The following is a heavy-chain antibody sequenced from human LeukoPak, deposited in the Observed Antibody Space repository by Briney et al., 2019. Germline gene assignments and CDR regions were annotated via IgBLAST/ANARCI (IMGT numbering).Heavy chain of an antibody. D-gene: IGHD2-15*01. V-gene: IGHV3-21*01. Sequence: GGSLGLSCAASGFTFSSYSMNWVRQAPGKGLEWVSSISSSSSYIYYADSVKGRFTISRDNAKNSLYLQMNSLRAEDTAVYYCARTPRGYRRPNWFDPWGQGTLVTVSS. CDR1: GFTFSSYS. J-gene: IGHJ5*02. CDR2: ISSSSSYI. CDR3: ARTPRGYRRPNWFDP.